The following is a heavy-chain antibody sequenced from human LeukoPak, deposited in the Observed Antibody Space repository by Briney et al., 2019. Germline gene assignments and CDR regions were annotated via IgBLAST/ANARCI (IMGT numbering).Heavy chain of an antibody. J-gene: IGHJ4*02. V-gene: IGHV3-15*01. Sequence: YPGGSLRLSCAASGFTFSNAWMSWVRQAPGKGLEWVGRIKSKTDGGTTDYAAPVKGRFTISRDDSKNTLYLQMNSLKTEDTAVYYCTPPYYDFWSGPLLGYWGQGTLVTVSS. CDR2: IKSKTDGGTT. CDR1: GFTFSNAW. D-gene: IGHD3-3*01. CDR3: TPPYYDFWSGPLLGY.